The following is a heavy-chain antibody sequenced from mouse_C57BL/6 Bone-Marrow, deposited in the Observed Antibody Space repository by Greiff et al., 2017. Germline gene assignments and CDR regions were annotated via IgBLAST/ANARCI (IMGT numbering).Heavy chain of an antibody. D-gene: IGHD1-1*01. V-gene: IGHV1-15*01. Sequence: QVQLKESGAELVRPGASVTLSCKASGYTFTDYEMHWVKQTPVHGLEWIGAIDPETGGTAYNQKFKGKAILTADKSSSTAYMELRSLTSEDSAVXYCTRQGVVERAWFAYWGQGTLVTVSA. CDR1: GYTFTDYE. CDR3: TRQGVVERAWFAY. J-gene: IGHJ3*01. CDR2: IDPETGGT.